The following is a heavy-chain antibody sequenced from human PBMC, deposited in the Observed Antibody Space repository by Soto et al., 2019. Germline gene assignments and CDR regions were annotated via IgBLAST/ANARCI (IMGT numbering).Heavy chain of an antibody. D-gene: IGHD3-10*01. CDR2: MNPNSGNT. V-gene: IGHV1-8*01. CDR1: GYTFTSYD. J-gene: IGHJ5*02. CDR3: ARVVEVALTHNYYGSGSYYNWFDP. Sequence: ASVKVTCKASGYTFTSYDINWVRQATGQGLAWMGWMNPNSGNTGYAQKFQGRVTMTRNTYISTAYMELSSLRSEDTAVYYCARVVEVALTHNYYGSGSYYNWFDPWGQGTLVTVSS.